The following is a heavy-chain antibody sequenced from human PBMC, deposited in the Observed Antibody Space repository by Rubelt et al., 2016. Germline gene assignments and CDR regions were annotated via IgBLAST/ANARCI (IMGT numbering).Heavy chain of an antibody. CDR3: AGGLARAAAAPRRLWFDP. V-gene: IGHV4-34*01. CDR2: INHSGST. D-gene: IGHD6-13*01. CDR1: GWSFSGYY. J-gene: IGHJ5*02. Sequence: QVQLQQWGAGLLKPSETLSLTCAVYGWSFSGYYWSWIRQPPGKGLEWIGEINHSGSTNYNPSLKSRVTMSEETSKNRLSLKLGAWTAADTAVYYCAGGLARAAAAPRRLWFDPWGQGTLVTVSS.